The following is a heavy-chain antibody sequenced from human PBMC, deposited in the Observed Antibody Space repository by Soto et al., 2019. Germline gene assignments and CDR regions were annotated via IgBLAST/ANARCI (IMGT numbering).Heavy chain of an antibody. CDR3: AAGYGSGSYSPNFDY. D-gene: IGHD3-10*01. CDR1: GYTFTSYA. J-gene: IGHJ4*02. Sequence: GASVKVSCKASGYTFTSYAMHWVRQAPGQRLEWMGWINAGNGNTKYSQKFQGRVTITRDTSASTAYMELSSLRSEDKAVYYCAAGYGSGSYSPNFDYWGQGTLVTVSS. CDR2: INAGNGNT. V-gene: IGHV1-3*01.